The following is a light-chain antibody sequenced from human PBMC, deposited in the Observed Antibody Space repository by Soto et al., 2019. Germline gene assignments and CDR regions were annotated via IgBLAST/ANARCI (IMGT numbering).Light chain of an antibody. J-gene: IGKJ4*01. CDR2: DAS. Sequence: EIVLTQSPATLSLSPGERATLSCRASQSVSSYLAWYQRKPGQAPRLLIYDASNRATGIPARFSGSGSGTDFTLTISSLEPEDFAVYYCQQRSNWLTFGGGTKVEI. CDR1: QSVSSY. CDR3: QQRSNWLT. V-gene: IGKV3-11*01.